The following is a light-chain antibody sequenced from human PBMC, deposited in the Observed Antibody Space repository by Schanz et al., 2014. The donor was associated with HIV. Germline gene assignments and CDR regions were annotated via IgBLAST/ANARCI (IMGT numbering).Light chain of an antibody. CDR1: QSVSSSY. V-gene: IGKV3-20*01. CDR2: GAS. Sequence: EIVLTQSPGTLSLSPGERATLSCRASQSVSSSYFAWYQQKPGQAPRLLIYGASSRATGIPDRFSGSGSGTDFTLTISRLEPEDFAVYYCQQYSSSSSTFGQGTRVEIK. J-gene: IGKJ5*01. CDR3: QQYSSSSST.